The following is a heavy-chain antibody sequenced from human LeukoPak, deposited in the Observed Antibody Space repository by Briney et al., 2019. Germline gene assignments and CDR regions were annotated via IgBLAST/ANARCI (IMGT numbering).Heavy chain of an antibody. Sequence: GESLKISCQVSGPTVTNFWITWVRQMPGKGLEWMGIIFPGDSETRYSPSFQGQVTISADKSISTAYLQWSSLKASDTAMYYCARPYDFWSGSDAFDIWGQGTMVTVSS. J-gene: IGHJ3*02. CDR1: GPTVTNFW. V-gene: IGHV5-51*01. CDR3: ARPYDFWSGSDAFDI. D-gene: IGHD3-3*01. CDR2: IFPGDSET.